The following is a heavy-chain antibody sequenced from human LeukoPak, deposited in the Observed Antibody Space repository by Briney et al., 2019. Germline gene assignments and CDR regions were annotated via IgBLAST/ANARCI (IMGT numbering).Heavy chain of an antibody. Sequence: ASVKVSFKASGYTFTGYYMHWVRQAPGQGLEWMGWINPNSGGTNYAQKFQGRVTMTRDTSISTAYMELSRLRSDDTAVYYCARDRDIAVAGIDYWGQGTLVTVSS. J-gene: IGHJ4*02. CDR3: ARDRDIAVAGIDY. V-gene: IGHV1-2*02. CDR1: GYTFTGYY. CDR2: INPNSGGT. D-gene: IGHD6-19*01.